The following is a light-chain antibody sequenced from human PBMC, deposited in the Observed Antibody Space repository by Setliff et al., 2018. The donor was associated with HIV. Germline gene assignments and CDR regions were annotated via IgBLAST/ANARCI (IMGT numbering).Light chain of an antibody. CDR3: SSYTTSSTPHVV. Sequence: QAVLTQPASVSGSPGQSITTSCTGTSSDVGGYNYVSWYQQHPGKAPKLMIYDVSYRPSGVSNRFSGSKSGNTASLTISGLQAEDEADYHCSSYTTSSTPHVVFGGGTKVTVL. J-gene: IGLJ2*01. CDR1: SSDVGGYNY. CDR2: DVS. V-gene: IGLV2-14*03.